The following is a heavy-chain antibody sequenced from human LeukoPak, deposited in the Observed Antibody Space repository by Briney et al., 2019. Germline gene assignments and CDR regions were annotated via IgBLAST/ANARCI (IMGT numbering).Heavy chain of an antibody. CDR2: IYYSVST. V-gene: IGHV4-59*08. Sequence: SETLSLTRPVSGGSISSYFWSGIRQPPGGGREWVGYIYYSVSTNYNPSLKSRATMSVDTPKNQFPWKWKSGTAADTAVYYCARQMPLAPRLGWEIFYWGQGTLVTVSS. CDR3: ARQMPLAPRLGWEIFY. CDR1: GGSISSYF. D-gene: IGHD4-23*01. J-gene: IGHJ4*02.